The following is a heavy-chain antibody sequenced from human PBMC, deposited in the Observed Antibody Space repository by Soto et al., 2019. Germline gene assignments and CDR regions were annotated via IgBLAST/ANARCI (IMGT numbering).Heavy chain of an antibody. CDR3: ARLGRRYCSGGSCAGKFDY. D-gene: IGHD2-15*01. Sequence: ASETLSLTCTVSGGSISRYYWSWIRQPPGKGLEWVGYIYYSGSTNYNPSLKSRVTISVDTSKNQFSLKLSSVTAADTAVYYCARLGRRYCSGGSCAGKFDYWGQGTLVTVSS. V-gene: IGHV4-59*08. CDR1: GGSISRYY. CDR2: IYYSGST. J-gene: IGHJ4*02.